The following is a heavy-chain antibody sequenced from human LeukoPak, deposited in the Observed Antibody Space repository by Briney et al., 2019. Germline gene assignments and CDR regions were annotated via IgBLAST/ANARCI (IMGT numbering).Heavy chain of an antibody. Sequence: SVKVSCKASGGTFSSYAISWVRQAPGQGLEWMGRIIPILGIANYAQKFQGRVTITADKSTSTAYMELSSLRSEDTAVYYCARGPLGVIPSPFDYWGQGTLVTVSS. J-gene: IGHJ4*02. D-gene: IGHD3-10*01. CDR2: IIPILGIA. CDR3: ARGPLGVIPSPFDY. V-gene: IGHV1-69*04. CDR1: GGTFSSYA.